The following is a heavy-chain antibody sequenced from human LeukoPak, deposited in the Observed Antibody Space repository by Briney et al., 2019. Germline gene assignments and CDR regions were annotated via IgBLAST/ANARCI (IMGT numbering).Heavy chain of an antibody. D-gene: IGHD2-21*01. V-gene: IGHV4-61*02. CDR3: ARVIASYYHYMDV. CDR1: GGSISSGSYY. Sequence: SQTLSLTCTVSGGSISSGSYYWSWIRQPAGKGLEWIGRIYTSGSTNYNPSLKSRVTISVDTSKNQFSLKLSSVTAAVTAVYYCARVIASYYHYMDVWGKGTTVTVSS. J-gene: IGHJ6*03. CDR2: IYTSGST.